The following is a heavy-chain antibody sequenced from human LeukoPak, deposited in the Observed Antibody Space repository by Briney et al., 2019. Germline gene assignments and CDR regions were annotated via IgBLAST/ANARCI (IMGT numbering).Heavy chain of an antibody. Sequence: SETLSLTCAVSGYSISSGYYWGWIRQPPGKGLEWIGSIYHSGSTYYNPSLKSRVTISVDTSKNQFSLKLSSVTAADTAVYYCARSQTYCGGDCSTPGPFDHWGQGTLLTVSS. CDR3: ARSQTYCGGDCSTPGPFDH. J-gene: IGHJ5*02. D-gene: IGHD2-21*02. CDR2: IYHSGST. V-gene: IGHV4-38-2*01. CDR1: GYSISSGYY.